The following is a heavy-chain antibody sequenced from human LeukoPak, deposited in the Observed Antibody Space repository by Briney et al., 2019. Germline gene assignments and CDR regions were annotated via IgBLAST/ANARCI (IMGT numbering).Heavy chain of an antibody. D-gene: IGHD1-14*01. CDR2: IRTSGTT. CDR3: ARRFVRAQLSGMDTFDY. Sequence: KSSETLSLTCTVSGGSISSYYWSWIRQAAGKGLEWIGLIRTSGTTNYNPSLKSRGTMSVDTSKNQFSLKLSSVTAADTAVYYCARRFVRAQLSGMDTFDYWGQGTLVTVSS. V-gene: IGHV4-4*07. J-gene: IGHJ4*02. CDR1: GGSISSYY.